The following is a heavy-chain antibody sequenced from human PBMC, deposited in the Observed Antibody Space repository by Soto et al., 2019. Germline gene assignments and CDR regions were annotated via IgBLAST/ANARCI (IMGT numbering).Heavy chain of an antibody. V-gene: IGHV4-31*03. Sequence: QVQLQESGPGLVKPSQTLSLTCTVSGGSISSGGYYWSWIRQHPGKGLEWIGYIYYSGSTYYNPSLTGRVTISVDTSKTHSSLQLSSVTGADTPVYYCARGNPIWVGELLDSDGMDAWGQGTTVTVSS. J-gene: IGHJ6*02. CDR2: IYYSGST. CDR1: GGSISSGGYY. CDR3: ARGNPIWVGELLDSDGMDA. D-gene: IGHD3-10*01.